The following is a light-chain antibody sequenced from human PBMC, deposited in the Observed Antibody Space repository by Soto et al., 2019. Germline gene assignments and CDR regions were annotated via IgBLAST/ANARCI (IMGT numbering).Light chain of an antibody. Sequence: QSALTQPASMSGSPGQSIAISCTGTSSDVGGYNYASWYQQHPGKAPKLMIYEVSHRPSGVSDRFSGSKSGNTASLTISGLQAEDEADYYCSSYTTSTTLVVFGGGTKVTVL. CDR1: SSDVGGYNY. CDR3: SSYTTSTTLVV. J-gene: IGLJ3*02. CDR2: EVS. V-gene: IGLV2-14*01.